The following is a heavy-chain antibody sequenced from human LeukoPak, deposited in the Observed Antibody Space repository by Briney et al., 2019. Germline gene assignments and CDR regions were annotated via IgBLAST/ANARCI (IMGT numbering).Heavy chain of an antibody. Sequence: SQTLSLTCTVSGGSISSGSYYWSWFRQPAGKGLEWIGRIYTSGTTNYNPSLKSRVTISVDTSKNQFSLKLSSVTAADTAVYYCARRYDFWSGYPPPLDYWGQGTLVTVSS. D-gene: IGHD3-3*01. V-gene: IGHV4-61*02. J-gene: IGHJ4*02. CDR1: GGSISSGSYY. CDR2: IYTSGTT. CDR3: ARRYDFWSGYPPPLDY.